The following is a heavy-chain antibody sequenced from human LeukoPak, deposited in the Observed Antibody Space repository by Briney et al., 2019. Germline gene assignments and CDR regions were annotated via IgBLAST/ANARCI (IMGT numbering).Heavy chain of an antibody. V-gene: IGHV3-48*03. D-gene: IGHD4-17*01. CDR1: GFTFSSYE. CDR2: ITSSGTTI. Sequence: GGSLRLSCAASGFTFSSYELNWVRQAPGKGLEWVSYITSSGTTIYYADSVKGRFTISRDNAKNSLFLQMNSLRTEDTAVYYCARGLRSNYWGQGTLVTVSS. CDR3: ARGLRSNY. J-gene: IGHJ4*02.